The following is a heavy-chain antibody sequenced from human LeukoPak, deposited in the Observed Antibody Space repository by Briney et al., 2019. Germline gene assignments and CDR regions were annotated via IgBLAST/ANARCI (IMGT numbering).Heavy chain of an antibody. J-gene: IGHJ4*02. CDR1: GGSISSYY. D-gene: IGHD1-1*01. CDR2: IYYGGST. CDR3: ARDLDGFDY. Sequence: SETLSLTCTVSGGSISSYYWSRIRQPPGKGLEWIGYIYYGGSTNYNPSLKSRVTISVDTSKNQFSLKLSSVTAADTAVYYCARDLDGFDYWGQGTLVTVSS. V-gene: IGHV4-59*01.